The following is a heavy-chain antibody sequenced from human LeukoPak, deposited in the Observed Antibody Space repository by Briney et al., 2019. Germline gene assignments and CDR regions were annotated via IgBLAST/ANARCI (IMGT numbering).Heavy chain of an antibody. Sequence: GGSLRLSCAASGFTFSDYYMSWIRQAPGKGLEWVSTIISSGTTTHYADSVKGRFTISRDNAKNSLYLQMNSLRAEDTAVYYCAGHYYDSSGPPFDYWGQGTLATVSS. D-gene: IGHD3-22*01. V-gene: IGHV3-11*04. CDR2: IISSGTTT. CDR3: AGHYYDSSGPPFDY. CDR1: GFTFSDYY. J-gene: IGHJ4*02.